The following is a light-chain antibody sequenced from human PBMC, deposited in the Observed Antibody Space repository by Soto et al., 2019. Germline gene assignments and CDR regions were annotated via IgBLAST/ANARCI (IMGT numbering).Light chain of an antibody. V-gene: IGKV1-39*01. CDR1: QSISSY. Sequence: DIRITPSPYSLSASVLDRFTITCLSSQSISSYLNWYQQKPAKAPKLLIYAASSLQSGVPSRFSGSGSGTDFTLTISSLQPEDFETYYCQSSYSTLWTFGQGTKVDIK. CDR3: QSSYSTLWT. J-gene: IGKJ1*01. CDR2: AAS.